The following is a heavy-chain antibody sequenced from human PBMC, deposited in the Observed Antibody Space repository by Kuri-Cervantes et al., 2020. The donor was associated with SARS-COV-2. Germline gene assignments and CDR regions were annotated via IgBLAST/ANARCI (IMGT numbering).Heavy chain of an antibody. Sequence: ASVKVSCKASGGTFSSYAISWVRQAPGKGLEWMGGFDPEDGETIYAQKFQGRVTMTEDTSTDTAYMELSSLRSEDMAVYYCAREVSYGDDTPAYYYGMDVWGQGTTVTVSS. CDR2: FDPEDGET. V-gene: IGHV1-24*01. D-gene: IGHD4-17*01. CDR3: AREVSYGDDTPAYYYGMDV. J-gene: IGHJ6*02. CDR1: GGTFSSYA.